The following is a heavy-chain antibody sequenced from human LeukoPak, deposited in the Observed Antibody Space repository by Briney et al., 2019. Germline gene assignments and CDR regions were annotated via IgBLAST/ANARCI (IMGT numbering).Heavy chain of an antibody. V-gene: IGHV4-39*07. CDR3: ARDTVSGDYAGAGDDY. Sequence: SETLSLTCTVSGGSISSSSYYWGWIRQPPGTGLEWIGSIYYSGSTYYNPSLKSRVTISVDTSKNQFSLKLSSVTAADTAVYYCARDTVSGDYAGAGDDYWGQGTLVTVSS. D-gene: IGHD4-17*01. CDR1: GGSISSSSYY. J-gene: IGHJ4*02. CDR2: IYYSGST.